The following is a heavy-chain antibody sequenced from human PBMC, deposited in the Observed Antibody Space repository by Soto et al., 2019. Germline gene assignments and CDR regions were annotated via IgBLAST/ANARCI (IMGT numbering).Heavy chain of an antibody. CDR3: ARDQFRHGSGSSYVNGWDY. CDR1: GVTFITHE. J-gene: IGHJ4*02. V-gene: IGHV1-69*01. Sequence: QVQLVQAGDEVTESGSSVKVSCKASGVTFITHECSLVRQAPGQGREGMGGILPVLDTAKYAQKFQGRVSITADEATATAYTEIRGMRSDDTAMYFCARDQFRHGSGSSYVNGWDYWGRGTLITVSS. CDR2: ILPVLDTA. D-gene: IGHD3-10*01.